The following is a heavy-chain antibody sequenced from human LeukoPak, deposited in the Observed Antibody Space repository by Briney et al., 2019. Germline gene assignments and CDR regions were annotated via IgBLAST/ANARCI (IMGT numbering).Heavy chain of an antibody. V-gene: IGHV4-39*01. Sequence: KPSETLSLTCTVSGGSISSSSYYWGWIRQPPGKGLEWIGSIYYSGSTYYNPSLKSRVTISVDTSKNQFSLKLSSVTAADTAVYYCARHGSLRGYDGNDFPFDFWGQGILVTVSS. CDR3: ARHGSLRGYDGNDFPFDF. J-gene: IGHJ4*02. CDR2: IYYSGST. CDR1: GGSISSSSYY. D-gene: IGHD5-12*01.